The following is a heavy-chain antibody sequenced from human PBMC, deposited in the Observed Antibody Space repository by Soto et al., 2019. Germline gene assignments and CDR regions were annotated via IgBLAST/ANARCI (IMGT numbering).Heavy chain of an antibody. D-gene: IGHD3-22*01. J-gene: IGHJ4*02. CDR3: ARDWDYYDSSGYYYGVDY. CDR1: GYTFTSYG. Sequence: ASVKVSCKASGYTFTSYGISWVRQAPGQGLEWMGWISAYNGNTNYAQKLQGRVTMTTDTSTSTAYMELRSLRSDDTAVYYCARDWDYYDSSGYYYGVDYWGKGTLVTVSS. V-gene: IGHV1-18*01. CDR2: ISAYNGNT.